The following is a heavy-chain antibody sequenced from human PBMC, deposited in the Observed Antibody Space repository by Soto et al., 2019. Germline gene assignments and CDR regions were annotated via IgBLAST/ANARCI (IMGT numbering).Heavy chain of an antibody. CDR1: GGSISSCGYY. Sequence: NPSETLSLTCTVSGGSISSCGYYWSWIRQHPGKGLEWIGYIYYSGSTYYNPSLKSRVTISVDTSKNQFSLKLSSVTAADTAVYYCARDYPGHALSAFDIWGQGTMVTVSS. D-gene: IGHD2-2*01. V-gene: IGHV4-31*03. J-gene: IGHJ3*02. CDR3: ARDYPGHALSAFDI. CDR2: IYYSGST.